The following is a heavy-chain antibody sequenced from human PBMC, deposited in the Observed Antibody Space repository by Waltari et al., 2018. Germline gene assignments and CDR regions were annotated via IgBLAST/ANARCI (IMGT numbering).Heavy chain of an antibody. CDR3: AKVPKWIQLLSYFDY. V-gene: IGHV3-23*01. J-gene: IGHJ4*02. Sequence: EVQLLESGGGLVQPGGSLRLSCAASGFTFSSYAMGWVRQAPGKGLEWVSAISGSGGSTYYADSVKGRFTISRDNSKNTLYLQMNSLRAEDTAVYYCAKVPKWIQLLSYFDYWGQGTLVTVSS. CDR1: GFTFSSYA. CDR2: ISGSGGST. D-gene: IGHD5-18*01.